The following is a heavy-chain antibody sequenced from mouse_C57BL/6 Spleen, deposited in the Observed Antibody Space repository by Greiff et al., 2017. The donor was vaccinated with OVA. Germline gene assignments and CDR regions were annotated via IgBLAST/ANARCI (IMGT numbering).Heavy chain of an antibody. CDR1: GYAFSSYW. D-gene: IGHD2-1*01. CDR3: ARLYRTVYYFDY. CDR2: IYPGDGDT. V-gene: IGHV1-80*01. Sequence: QVQLQQSGAELVKPGASVKISCKASGYAFSSYWMNWVKQRPGKGLEWIGQIYPGDGDTNYNGKFKGKATLTADKSSSTAYMQLSRLTSEDSAVYFCARLYRTVYYFDYWGQGTTLTVSS. J-gene: IGHJ2*01.